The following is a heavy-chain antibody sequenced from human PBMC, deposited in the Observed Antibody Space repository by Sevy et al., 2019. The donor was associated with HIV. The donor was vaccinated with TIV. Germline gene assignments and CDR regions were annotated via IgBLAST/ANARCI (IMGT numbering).Heavy chain of an antibody. CDR2: IYYSGST. J-gene: IGHJ4*02. V-gene: IGHV4-59*01. CDR3: ARAAGGYSYGPLDY. Sequence: SETLSLTCTVSGGSFSTYFWSWIRQPPGKGLEWIGYIYYSGSTNYNPSLKSRVTISVDTSKNQFSLKLRSVTDADTAVYYCARAAGGYSYGPLDYWGQGTLVTVSS. D-gene: IGHD5-18*01. CDR1: GGSFSTYF.